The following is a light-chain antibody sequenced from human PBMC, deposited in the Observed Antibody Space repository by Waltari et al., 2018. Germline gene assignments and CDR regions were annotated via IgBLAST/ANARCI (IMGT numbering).Light chain of an antibody. Sequence: QSVLTQPPSASGTPGQRVSISCSGTSSNIENNFVFWYQQFPRTASKLLIYRNTHRPSGAPDRFSGSKSGTSASLAISGLRSEDEADYYCAAWDDSLRNWVFGGGTKLTVL. V-gene: IGLV1-47*01. CDR2: RNT. CDR3: AAWDDSLRNWV. CDR1: SSNIENNF. J-gene: IGLJ3*02.